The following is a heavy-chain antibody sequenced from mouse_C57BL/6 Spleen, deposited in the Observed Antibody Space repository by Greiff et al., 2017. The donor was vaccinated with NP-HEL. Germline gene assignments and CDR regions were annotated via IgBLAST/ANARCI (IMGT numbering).Heavy chain of an antibody. J-gene: IGHJ3*01. CDR2: IYPGDGDT. D-gene: IGHD2-4*01. V-gene: IGHV1-82*01. Sequence: QVQLQQSGPELVKPGASVKISCKASGYAFSSSWMNWVKQRPGKGLEWIGRIYPGDGDTNYNGKFKGKATLTADKSSSTAYMQLSSLTSEDSAVYFCARWDYGCTWFAYWGQGTLVTVSA. CDR1: GYAFSSSW. CDR3: ARWDYGCTWFAY.